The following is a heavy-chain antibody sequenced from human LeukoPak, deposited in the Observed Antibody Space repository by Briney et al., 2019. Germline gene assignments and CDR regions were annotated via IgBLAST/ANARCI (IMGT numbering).Heavy chain of an antibody. CDR1: GFTFDSYG. D-gene: IGHD6-13*01. CDR3: AKDRQQLVQRFFDY. V-gene: IGHV3-23*01. CDR2: ISGSGGST. Sequence: GGSLRLSCAASGFTFDSYGMSWVRQAPGKGLEWVSAISGSGGSTYYADSMKGRFTISRDNSKNTLYLQMNSLRAEDTAVYYCAKDRQQLVQRFFDYWGQGTLVTVSS. J-gene: IGHJ4*02.